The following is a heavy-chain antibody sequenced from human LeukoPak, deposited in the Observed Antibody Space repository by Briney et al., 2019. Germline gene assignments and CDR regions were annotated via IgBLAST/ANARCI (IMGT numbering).Heavy chain of an antibody. CDR2: ISSLSGTI. V-gene: IGHV3-48*02. CDR1: GFTFSSYS. J-gene: IGHJ6*03. D-gene: IGHD3-22*01. Sequence: GGSLRLSCAASGFTFSSYSMNWVRRAPGEGLEWVSYISSLSGTIYYADSVKGRFTISRDNAKNSLYLQMDSLRDEDTAVYYCARDYYDSSLEDYYYMDVWGKGTTVTVSS. CDR3: ARDYYDSSLEDYYYMDV.